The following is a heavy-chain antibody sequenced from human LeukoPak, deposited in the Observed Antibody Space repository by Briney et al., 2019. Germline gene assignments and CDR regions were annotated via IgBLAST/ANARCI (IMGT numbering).Heavy chain of an antibody. J-gene: IGHJ4*02. CDR2: INSDGRST. D-gene: IGHD6-19*01. CDR3: ARDPDSSGWSSIEY. V-gene: IGHV3-74*01. CDR1: GXTFSRYW. Sequence: GSLRLSFASSGXTFSRYWMHWVRQAPGKGLVWVSRINSDGRSTNYADSVKGRFTISRDNAKNTLYLQMNSLRAEDTAVYYCARDPDSSGWSSIEYWGQGTLVTVSS.